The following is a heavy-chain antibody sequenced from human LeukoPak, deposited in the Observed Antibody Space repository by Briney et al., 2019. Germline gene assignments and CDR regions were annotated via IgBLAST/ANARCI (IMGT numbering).Heavy chain of an antibody. V-gene: IGHV3-74*01. J-gene: IGHJ4*02. D-gene: IGHD5-12*01. CDR3: TTLYGGSLDY. Sequence: AGGSLRLSCAASGFTFSSYWMYWVRQAPGKGLVWVSRIKSDGSSTSYADSVKGRSTISRDNAKNTLYLQMNSLRAEDTAVYYCTTLYGGSLDYWGQGTLVTVSS. CDR2: IKSDGSST. CDR1: GFTFSSYW.